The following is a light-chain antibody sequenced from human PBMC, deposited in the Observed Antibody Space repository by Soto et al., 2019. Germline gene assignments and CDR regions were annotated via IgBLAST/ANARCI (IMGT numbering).Light chain of an antibody. Sequence: VKQSLVAMSLSKEESAWIECRASQSDSYYLAWYQQKPGQAPRLFIYDVSKRATGIPARFSGSGSGTDFTLTISGLQPEDFTLYFCQLRAVWLCPFGLGTKV. CDR1: QSDSYY. J-gene: IGKJ1*01. CDR2: DVS. V-gene: IGKV3-11*01. CDR3: QLRAVWLCP.